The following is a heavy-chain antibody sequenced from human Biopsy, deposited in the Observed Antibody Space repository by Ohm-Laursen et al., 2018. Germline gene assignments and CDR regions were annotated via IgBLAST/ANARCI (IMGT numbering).Heavy chain of an antibody. V-gene: IGHV4-4*07. D-gene: IGHD6-19*01. Sequence: SDTLSLTCSVSGGSTNDYFWSWIRQPAGETLEWIGRIHSSGGSSYNPSLKSRISMSMDTSNNQFSLTLTSVTAADTAVYYCARTPGKAVAGRFLDLWGRGTLVTVSS. CDR1: GGSTNDYF. J-gene: IGHJ2*01. CDR2: IHSSGGS. CDR3: ARTPGKAVAGRFLDL.